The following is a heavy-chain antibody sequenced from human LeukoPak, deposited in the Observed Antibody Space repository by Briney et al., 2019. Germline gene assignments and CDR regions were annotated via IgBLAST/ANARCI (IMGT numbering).Heavy chain of an antibody. J-gene: IGHJ5*02. CDR1: GGTLSRSA. D-gene: IGHD6-13*01. Sequence: GSSEKVSCKASGGTLSRSAISWVRQAPGQALEWMGGIITIFGTANYAQKFHGRVRITADECTSTAYMELSSLRSEDTAVYYCARVGSWQYNWFDPWGQGTLVTVSA. V-gene: IGHV1-69*01. CDR2: IITIFGTA. CDR3: ARVGSWQYNWFDP.